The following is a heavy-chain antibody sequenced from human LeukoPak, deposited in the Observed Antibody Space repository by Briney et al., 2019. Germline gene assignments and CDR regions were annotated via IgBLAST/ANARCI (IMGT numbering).Heavy chain of an antibody. D-gene: IGHD3-3*01. Sequence: GGSLRLSCAASGFTFSSYEMNWVRQAPGKGLEWVSYISSSGSTIYYADSVKGRFTISRDNAKNSLYLQMNSLRAEDTAVYYCERGASFVFDWGQGTLVTVSS. CDR3: ERGASFVFD. V-gene: IGHV3-48*03. CDR2: ISSSGSTI. J-gene: IGHJ4*02. CDR1: GFTFSSYE.